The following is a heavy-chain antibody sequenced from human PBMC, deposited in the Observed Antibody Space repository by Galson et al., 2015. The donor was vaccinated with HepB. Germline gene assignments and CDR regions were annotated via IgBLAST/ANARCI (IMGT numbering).Heavy chain of an antibody. CDR3: ARDPVYGSGPFDP. J-gene: IGHJ5*02. V-gene: IGHV1-69*10. Sequence: SVKVSCKASGGTFSSYAISWVRQAPGQGLEWMGGIIPILGIANYAQKFQGRVTITADKSTSTAYMELSSLRPEDTAVYYCARDPVYGSGPFDPWGQGTLVTVSS. CDR1: GGTFSSYA. D-gene: IGHD3-10*01. CDR2: IIPILGIA.